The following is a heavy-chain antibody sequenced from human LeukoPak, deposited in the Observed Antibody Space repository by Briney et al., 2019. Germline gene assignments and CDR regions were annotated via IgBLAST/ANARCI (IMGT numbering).Heavy chain of an antibody. D-gene: IGHD3-22*01. Sequence: ASVKVSCKASGYTFTGYYMHWVRQAPGQGLEWMGWINPNSGGTNYAQKFQGRVTMTRDTSISTAYMELSRLRSDDTAVYYCARVWVYDSSGLRGFDPWGQGTLVTVSS. J-gene: IGHJ5*02. CDR1: GYTFTGYY. CDR3: ARVWVYDSSGLRGFDP. V-gene: IGHV1-2*02. CDR2: INPNSGGT.